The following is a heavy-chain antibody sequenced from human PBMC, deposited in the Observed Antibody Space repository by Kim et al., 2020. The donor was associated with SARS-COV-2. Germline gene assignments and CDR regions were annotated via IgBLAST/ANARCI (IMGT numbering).Heavy chain of an antibody. D-gene: IGHD3-10*01. CDR2: IYYSGST. Sequence: SETLSLTCTVSGGSISSSSYYWGWIRQPPGKGLEWIGSIYYSGSTYYNPSLKRRVTISVDTSKNQFSLKLSSVTAADTAVYYCARGKVLLWFGELFDNWFDPWGQGTLVTVSS. J-gene: IGHJ5*02. V-gene: IGHV4-39*07. CDR3: ARGKVLLWFGELFDNWFDP. CDR1: GGSISSSSYY.